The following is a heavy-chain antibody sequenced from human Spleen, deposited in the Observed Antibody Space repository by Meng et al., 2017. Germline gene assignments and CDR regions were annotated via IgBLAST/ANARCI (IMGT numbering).Heavy chain of an antibody. CDR2: INQSGST. J-gene: IGHJ4*02. Sequence: QVPLKRGGDVLVKPSVTLSPPCGVYYGSFSGHYWSWIRQPPGKGLEWIGEINQSGSTTYNPSLKSRVTMSVDTSKNQFSLNLRSVTAADTAVYFCARTPGLRWTPKIDQWGLGTLVTVSS. V-gene: IGHV4-34*01. CDR3: ARTPGLRWTPKIDQ. D-gene: IGHD4-23*01. CDR1: YGSFSGHY.